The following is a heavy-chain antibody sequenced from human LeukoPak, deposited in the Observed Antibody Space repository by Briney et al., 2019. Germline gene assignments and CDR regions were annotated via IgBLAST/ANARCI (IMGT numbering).Heavy chain of an antibody. D-gene: IGHD2-2*01. CDR1: GYTFTSYG. V-gene: IGHV1-18*01. CDR3: AREGDCSSTSCRDYYYYYMDV. CDR2: ISAYNGNT. J-gene: IGHJ6*03. Sequence: GASVKVSCKASGYTFTSYGISWVRQAPGQGLEWMGWISAYNGNTNYAQKLQGRVTMTTDTSASTAYMELRSLRSDDTAVYYCAREGDCSSTSCRDYYYYYMDVWGKGTTVTVSS.